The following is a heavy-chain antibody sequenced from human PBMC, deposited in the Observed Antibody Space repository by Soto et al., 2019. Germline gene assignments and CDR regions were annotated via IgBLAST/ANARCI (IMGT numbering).Heavy chain of an antibody. Sequence: PGESLKISCKGSGYHFAVYWIACVRQMPGKGLELMGIIYPSDSDTRYRPSFQGQVTISADKSISSAYLQWSSLRASDTAMYYCARGGVSTRTFDYWGQGTPVTVSS. D-gene: IGHD3-3*01. CDR2: IYPSDSDT. CDR1: GYHFAVYW. CDR3: ARGGVSTRTFDY. V-gene: IGHV5-51*01. J-gene: IGHJ4*02.